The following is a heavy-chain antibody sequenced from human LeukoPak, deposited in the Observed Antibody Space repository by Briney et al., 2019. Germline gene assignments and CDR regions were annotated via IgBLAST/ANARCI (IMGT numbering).Heavy chain of an antibody. V-gene: IGHV3-23*01. CDR2: IGGPGAPT. J-gene: IGHJ2*01. D-gene: IGHD2-15*01. CDR1: GFTFSSYS. CDR3: ARAATRATRHFDL. Sequence: GGSLRLSCVASGFTFSSYSLTWVRQTPEKGLAWVSIIGGPGAPTFYADSVGGRSTISRDNSKNTVYLQMNSLRAEDTALCFCARAATRATRHFDLWGRGTLVTVSS.